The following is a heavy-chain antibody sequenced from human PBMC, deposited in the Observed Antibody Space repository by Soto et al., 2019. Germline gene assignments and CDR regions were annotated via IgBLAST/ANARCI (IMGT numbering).Heavy chain of an antibody. CDR3: TRRGRESANWFDH. CDR1: GGSFNSYS. J-gene: IGHJ5*02. CDR2: IIPMSGIP. D-gene: IGHD3-10*01. Sequence: QVQLVQSGAEVKKPGSSVKVSCKASGGSFNSYSMSWVRQAPGQGLEWMGGIIPMSGIPNYAQKFKGRVTITADKSTNTVYVEVNNLTYDDTAVYYCTRRGRESANWFDHWGQGTLVTVSS. V-gene: IGHV1-69*17.